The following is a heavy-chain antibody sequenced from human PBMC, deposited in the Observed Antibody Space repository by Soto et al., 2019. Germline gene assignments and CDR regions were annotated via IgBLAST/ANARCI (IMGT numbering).Heavy chain of an antibody. D-gene: IGHD2-2*02. V-gene: IGHV3-72*01. J-gene: IGHJ6*03. CDR3: VSDIVVVPAAIPNDYYYMDV. CDR2: TRNKANSYTT. CDR1: GFTFSDHY. Sequence: GGSLRLSCAASGFTFSDHYMDWVRQAPGKGLEWVGRTRNKANSYTTEYAASVKGRFTISRDDSKNSLYLQMNSLKTEDTAVYYCVSDIVVVPAAIPNDYYYMDVWGKGTTVTVSS.